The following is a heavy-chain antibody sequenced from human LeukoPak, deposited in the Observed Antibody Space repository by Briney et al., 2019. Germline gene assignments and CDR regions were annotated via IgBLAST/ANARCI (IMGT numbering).Heavy chain of an antibody. CDR2: IYYSGST. D-gene: IGHD6-19*01. V-gene: IGHV4-59*01. J-gene: IGHJ4*02. CDR3: AREKAVAGTGGFDY. Sequence: SATLSLTCTVSGGSISSYYWSWIRQPPGKGLEWIGYIYYSGSTNYNPSLKSRVTISVDTSKNQFSLKLSSVTAADTAVYYCAREKAVAGTGGFDYWGQGTLVTVSS. CDR1: GGSISSYY.